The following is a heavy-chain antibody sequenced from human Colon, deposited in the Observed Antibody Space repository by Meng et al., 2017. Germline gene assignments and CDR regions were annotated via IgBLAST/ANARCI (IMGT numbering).Heavy chain of an antibody. D-gene: IGHD6-13*01. CDR1: GFTFSSYS. CDR2: ISSSSSYI. V-gene: IGHV3-21*01. Sequence: GESLKISCAASGFTFSSYSMNWVRQAPGKELEWVSSISSSSSYIYYADSVKGRFTISRDNAKNSLYLQMNSLRAEDTAVYYCAASDSSSWYYFDYWGQGTLVTGSS. J-gene: IGHJ4*02. CDR3: AASDSSSWYYFDY.